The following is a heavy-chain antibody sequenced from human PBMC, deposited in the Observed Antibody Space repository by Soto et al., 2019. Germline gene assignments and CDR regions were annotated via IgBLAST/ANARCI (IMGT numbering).Heavy chain of an antibody. J-gene: IGHJ4*02. CDR3: ARAVAVAADFDY. D-gene: IGHD6-19*01. CDR1: VYTFTSYA. Sequence: GASVKVSCKASVYTFTSYAMHWVRQAPGQRLEWMGWINAGNGNTKYSQKFQGRVTITRDTSASTAYMELSSLRSEDTAVYYCARAVAVAADFDYWGQGTLVTVSS. V-gene: IGHV1-3*01. CDR2: INAGNGNT.